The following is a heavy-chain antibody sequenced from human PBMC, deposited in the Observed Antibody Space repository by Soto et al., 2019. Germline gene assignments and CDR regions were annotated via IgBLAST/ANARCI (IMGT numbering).Heavy chain of an antibody. CDR2: INPSGVRT. D-gene: IGHD1-1*01. CDR3: ARDVLERLIDDYYYYYYMDV. Sequence: ASVKVSCKASGYTFTSYYMHWVRQAPGQGLEWMGIINPSGVRTSYAQKFKGRVTMTRETSTSTVYTELSSLRSEDTAVYYCARDVLERLIDDYYYYYYMDVWGKGTTVTVSS. CDR1: GYTFTSYY. V-gene: IGHV1-46*03. J-gene: IGHJ6*03.